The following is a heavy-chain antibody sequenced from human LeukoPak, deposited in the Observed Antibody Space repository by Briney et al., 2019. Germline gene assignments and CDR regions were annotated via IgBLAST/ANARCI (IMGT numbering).Heavy chain of an antibody. CDR2: INSDGSST. J-gene: IGHJ4*02. Sequence: PGGSLRLSCAASGFTFSSYWMHWVRQAPGKGLVWVSRINSDGSSTNYADSVKGRFTISRDNAKNSLYLQMNSLRAEDTAVYYCARVEVTAGTRGPLDYWGQGTLVTVSS. D-gene: IGHD6-13*01. CDR1: GFTFSSYW. CDR3: ARVEVTAGTRGPLDY. V-gene: IGHV3-74*01.